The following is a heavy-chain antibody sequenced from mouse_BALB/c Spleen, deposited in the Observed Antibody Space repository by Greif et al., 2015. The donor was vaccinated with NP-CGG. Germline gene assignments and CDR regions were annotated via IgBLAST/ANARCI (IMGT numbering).Heavy chain of an antibody. V-gene: IGHV6-6*02. CDR2: IRLKSNNYAT. J-gene: IGHJ4*01. Sequence: EVKLVESGGGLVQPGGSMKLSCVASGFTFSNYWMNWVRQSLEKGLEWVAEIRLKSNNYATHYAESVKGRFTISRDDSKSSVYLQMNNLRAEDTGIYYCTPYGYCAMDYWGQGTSVTVSS. CDR1: GFTFSNYW. CDR3: TPYGYCAMDY. D-gene: IGHD1-1*02.